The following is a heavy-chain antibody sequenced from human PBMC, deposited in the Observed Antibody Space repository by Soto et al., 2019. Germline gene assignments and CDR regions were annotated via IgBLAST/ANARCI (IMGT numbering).Heavy chain of an antibody. CDR2: ISYDGSNK. CDR1: GFTFSSYG. D-gene: IGHD6-19*01. CDR3: AKTPGQWLVQPLGGYFDY. J-gene: IGHJ4*02. Sequence: ESGGGVVPPGRSLRLSCAASGFTFSSYGMHWVRQAPGKGLEWVAVISYDGSNKYYADSVKGRFTISRDNSKNTLYLQMNSLRAEDTAVYYCAKTPGQWLVQPLGGYFDYWGQGTLVTVSS. V-gene: IGHV3-30*18.